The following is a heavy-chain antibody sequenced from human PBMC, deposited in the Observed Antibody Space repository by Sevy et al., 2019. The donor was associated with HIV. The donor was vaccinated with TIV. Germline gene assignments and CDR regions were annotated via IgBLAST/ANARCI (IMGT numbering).Heavy chain of an antibody. J-gene: IGHJ6*02. V-gene: IGHV3-30*18. CDR2: ISYHGRDK. Sequence: GESLKISCVVSGITFSTSGMHWVRQAPGKGLEWVAVISYHGRDKFYADSVKGRSTISRDNSKNILYLKMVSLRAEDTAVYYCAKDFTGYNGMDVWGQGTMVTVSS. CDR3: AKDFTGYNGMDV. D-gene: IGHD3-9*01. CDR1: GITFSTSG.